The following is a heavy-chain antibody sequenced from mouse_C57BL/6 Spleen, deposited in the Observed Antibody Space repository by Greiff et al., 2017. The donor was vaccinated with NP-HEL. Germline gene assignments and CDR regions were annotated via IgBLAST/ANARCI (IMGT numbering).Heavy chain of an antibody. D-gene: IGHD1-1*01. CDR1: GYTFTDYE. CDR3: TRSYGSSPLFDY. CDR2: IDPETGGT. Sequence: QVQLQQSGAELVRPGASVTLSCKASGYTFTDYEMHWVKQTPVHGLEWIGAIDPETGGTAYNQKFKGKAILTADKSSSTAYMELRSLTSEDSAVYYCTRSYGSSPLFDYWGQGTTLTVSS. J-gene: IGHJ2*01. V-gene: IGHV1-15*01.